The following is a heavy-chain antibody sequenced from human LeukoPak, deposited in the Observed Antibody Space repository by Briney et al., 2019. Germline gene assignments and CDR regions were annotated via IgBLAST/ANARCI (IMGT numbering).Heavy chain of an antibody. Sequence: ASVKVSCKASGYTFTSYDINWVRQATGQGLEWMGWMNPNSGNTGYAQKFQGRVTITRNTSISTAYMELSSLRSEDTAVYYCASGYCSGGSCYPGYYFDYWGQGTLVTVSS. CDR1: GYTFTSYD. J-gene: IGHJ4*02. D-gene: IGHD2-15*01. CDR2: MNPNSGNT. CDR3: ASGYCSGGSCYPGYYFDY. V-gene: IGHV1-8*03.